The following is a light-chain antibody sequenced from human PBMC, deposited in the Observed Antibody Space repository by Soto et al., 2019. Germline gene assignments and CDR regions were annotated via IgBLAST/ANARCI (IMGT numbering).Light chain of an antibody. J-gene: IGKJ2*01. Sequence: EIVMTQSPATLSVSPGERATLSCRASQSVSSNLAWYQQKPGQAPRLLIYGASTRATGIPARFSGSGSGTDFTFTFSSLQSEDFAVYYCQQYNNWPLTFGQGTKVDIK. CDR3: QQYNNWPLT. V-gene: IGKV3-15*01. CDR1: QSVSSN. CDR2: GAS.